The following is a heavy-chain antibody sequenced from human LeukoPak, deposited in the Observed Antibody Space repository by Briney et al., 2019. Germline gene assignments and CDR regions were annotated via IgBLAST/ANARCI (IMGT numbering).Heavy chain of an antibody. CDR2: ISKDGTNR. D-gene: IGHD3-10*01. V-gene: IGHV3-30-3*01. J-gene: IGHJ4*02. Sequence: PGGSLGLSCAASGFTFSNFGMHWLRQAPGKGLEWVSVISKDGTNRYYADSVKDRFTFSRDNSRNTLYLQMDSLRAEDTAVYYCVRDPGPAMARGRAGYYFDFWGQGMLVTVSS. CDR3: VRDPGPAMARGRAGYYFDF. CDR1: GFTFSNFG.